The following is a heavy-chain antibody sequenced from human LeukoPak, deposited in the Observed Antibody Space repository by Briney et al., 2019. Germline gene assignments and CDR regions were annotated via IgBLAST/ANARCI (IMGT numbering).Heavy chain of an antibody. D-gene: IGHD3-3*01. CDR1: GGSISGSSED. J-gene: IGHJ3*02. V-gene: IGHV4-39*01. CDR2: IDERGKM. Sequence: SETLSLTCTVSGGSISGSSEDRGWNRQPRGRGREWIVSIDERGKMYYHPSLESRVTISVDTSKNNFSLKLRSVTATDTAMYYCARHSDYLGVNGFDIWGQGTMVTVSS. CDR3: ARHSDYLGVNGFDI.